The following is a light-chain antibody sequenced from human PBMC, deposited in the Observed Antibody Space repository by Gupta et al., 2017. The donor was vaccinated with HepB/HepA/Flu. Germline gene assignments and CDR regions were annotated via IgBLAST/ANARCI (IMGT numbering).Light chain of an antibody. CDR2: DDR. CDR3: QVWDSKTDEMV. V-gene: IGLV3-21*02. CDR1: NIGSIS. Sequence: SYVLTPPPSVSVAPGETATITCGGSNIGSISVHWYQQKAGQAPVVVVYDDRERPSGIPERFSGSNPGNTATLRVSRVEAGDEADYYCQVWDSKTDEMVFGGGAKLTVL. J-gene: IGLJ2*01.